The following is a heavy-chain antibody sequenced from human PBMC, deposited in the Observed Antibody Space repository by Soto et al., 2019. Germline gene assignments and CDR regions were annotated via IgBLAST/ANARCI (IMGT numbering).Heavy chain of an antibody. CDR3: ARSSGTYSDFDY. CDR2: INPNSGGT. D-gene: IGHD1-26*01. Sequence: QVHLVQSGAEVKKSGASVKVSCEASGYSFTAYCLHWVRQAPGQGLEWMGWINPNSGGTNYAQRFQGRVAMTTDTSTNTAYMDLNSLKSADTALYFCARSSGTYSDFDYLGQGTQGTVSS. CDR1: GYSFTAYC. J-gene: IGHJ4*01. V-gene: IGHV1-2*02.